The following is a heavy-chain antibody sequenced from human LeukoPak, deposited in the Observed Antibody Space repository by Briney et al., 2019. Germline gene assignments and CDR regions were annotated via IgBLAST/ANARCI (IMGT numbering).Heavy chain of an antibody. D-gene: IGHD5-24*01. V-gene: IGHV1-3*01. Sequence: ASVKVSCKTSGYIFTPHHIHWMRQAPGQGLELLGWVSAANNPEYSQKFQGRVVITRDTSATTSYLELNSLRSEDTAVYYCAMSVEMPPIPSFDYWGQGTLVTVSS. J-gene: IGHJ4*02. CDR1: GYIFTPHH. CDR3: AMSVEMPPIPSFDY. CDR2: VSAANNP.